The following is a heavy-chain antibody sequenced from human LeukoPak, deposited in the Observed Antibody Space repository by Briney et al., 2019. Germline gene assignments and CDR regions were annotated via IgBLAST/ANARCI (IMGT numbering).Heavy chain of an antibody. Sequence: PSETLSLTCTVSGGSISSYYWSWIRQPPGKGLEWIGYIYYSGSTNYNPSLKSRVTISVDTSKNQFSLKLSSVTAADTAVYYCARTTEGGYTYDYFYYYYMDVWGKGTTVTVSS. CDR3: ARTTEGGYTYDYFYYYYMDV. V-gene: IGHV4-59*01. CDR2: IYYSGST. D-gene: IGHD5-18*01. CDR1: GGSISSYY. J-gene: IGHJ6*03.